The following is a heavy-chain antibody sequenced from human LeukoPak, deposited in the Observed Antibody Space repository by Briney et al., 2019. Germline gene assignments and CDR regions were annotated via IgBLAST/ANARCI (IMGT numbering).Heavy chain of an antibody. V-gene: IGHV1-2*02. CDR3: ASYGLEAPWYYFDY. CDR1: GYTFTGYY. Sequence: ASVKVSCKASGYTFTGYYMHWVRQAPGQGLEWMGWINPNSGGTNYAQKFQGRVTMTRDTSISSAYMELSRLRSDDTAVYYCASYGLEAPWYYFDYWGQGTLVTVSS. D-gene: IGHD3/OR15-3a*01. CDR2: INPNSGGT. J-gene: IGHJ4*02.